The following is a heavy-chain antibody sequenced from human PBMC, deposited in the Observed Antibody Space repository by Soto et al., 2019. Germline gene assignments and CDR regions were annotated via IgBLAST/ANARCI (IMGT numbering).Heavy chain of an antibody. Sequence: EVQLVESGGGLVKPGGSLRLSCAASGFTFSNAWMSWVRQAPGKGLEWVGRIKSKTDGGTTDYAAPVKGRFTISRDDSKHTLYLQMNSLKTEDTAVYYCTTIMVRGVIDYWGQGTLVTVSS. J-gene: IGHJ4*02. V-gene: IGHV3-15*01. CDR2: IKSKTDGGTT. CDR3: TTIMVRGVIDY. CDR1: GFTFSNAW. D-gene: IGHD3-10*01.